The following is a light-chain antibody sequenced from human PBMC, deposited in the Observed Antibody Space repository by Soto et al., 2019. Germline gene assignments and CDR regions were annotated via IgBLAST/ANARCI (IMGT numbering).Light chain of an antibody. V-gene: IGLV1-44*01. CDR1: SSNIGSNT. CDR2: SNN. J-gene: IGLJ3*02. Sequence: QTVVTQPPSASGTPGQRVTISCSGSSSNIGSNTVNWYQQLPGTAPKLLIYSNNQRPSGVPDRFSGSRSGTSASLAISGLQYEDEGDYYWAAWDDSLNGRGVFGGGTKLTVL. CDR3: AAWDDSLNGRGV.